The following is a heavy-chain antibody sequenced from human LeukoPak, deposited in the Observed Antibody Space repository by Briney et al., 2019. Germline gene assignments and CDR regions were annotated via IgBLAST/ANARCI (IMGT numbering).Heavy chain of an antibody. CDR1: VGTFSSYA. J-gene: IGHJ4*02. CDR2: IIPIFGTA. CDR3: ATGTEAFGESRFRFDY. Sequence: SVKVSCKASVGTFSSYAISWVRQAPGQGLEWMGGIIPIFGTANYAQKFQVRVTITTDESTSTAYMELSSLRSEDTAVYYCATGTEAFGESRFRFDYWGQGTLVTVSS. D-gene: IGHD3-10*01. V-gene: IGHV1-69*05.